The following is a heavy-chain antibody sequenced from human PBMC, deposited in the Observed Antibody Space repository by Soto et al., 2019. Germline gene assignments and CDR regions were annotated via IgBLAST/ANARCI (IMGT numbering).Heavy chain of an antibody. V-gene: IGHV4-59*08. CDR1: GGSISTHY. Sequence: SETLSLTCTVSGGSISTHYWSWIRQPPGKGLEWIGYIYYSGSTNYNPSLKSRATISVDTSQNQFSLKLSSVTAADTAMYYCARPYCSGGSCYRGAFDIWAQGTMVTVSS. D-gene: IGHD2-15*01. CDR3: ARPYCSGGSCYRGAFDI. J-gene: IGHJ3*02. CDR2: IYYSGST.